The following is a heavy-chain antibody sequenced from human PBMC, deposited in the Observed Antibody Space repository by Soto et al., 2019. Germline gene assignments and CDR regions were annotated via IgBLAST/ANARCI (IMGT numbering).Heavy chain of an antibody. J-gene: IGHJ4*02. CDR2: ISAHNGNT. CDR3: AKRRYGDY. CDR1: GYAFTTYG. D-gene: IGHD1-1*01. V-gene: IGHV1-18*01. Sequence: QVHLVQSGAEVKKPGASVKVSCKGSGYAFTTYGITWVRQAPGQGLEWMGWISAHNGNTNYAQKLQGRVTVTRDTPTITAYMELRSLRSDDTAVYYCAKRRYGDYWGQGALVTVSS.